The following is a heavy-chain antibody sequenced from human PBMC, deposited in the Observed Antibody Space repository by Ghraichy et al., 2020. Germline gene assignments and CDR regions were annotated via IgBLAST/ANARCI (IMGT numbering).Heavy chain of an antibody. D-gene: IGHD3-3*02. CDR1: GFTFSSYA. J-gene: IGHJ5*01. Sequence: GGSLRLSCAASGFTFSSYAMSWVRQAPGKGLEWVSGLSGSGGSTYYGDSVKGRFAISRDNSKNILYLQMNSLRAEDTAVYYCAIPPGHFWSGYLDSWGHGTLVTVSS. V-gene: IGHV3-23*01. CDR2: LSGSGGST. CDR3: AIPPGHFWSGYLDS.